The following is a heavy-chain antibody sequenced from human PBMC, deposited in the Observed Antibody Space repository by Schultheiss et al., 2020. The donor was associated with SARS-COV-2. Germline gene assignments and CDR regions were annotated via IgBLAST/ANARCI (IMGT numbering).Heavy chain of an antibody. CDR2: ISSSSSYI. CDR3: ARVGATAAL. D-gene: IGHD1-26*01. V-gene: IGHV3-21*01. J-gene: IGHJ4*02. Sequence: GGSLRLSCAASGFIVSGYYMSWVRQAPGKGLEWVSSISSSSSYIYYADSVKGRFTISRDNAKNSLYLQMNSLRAEDTAVYYCARVGATAALWGQGTLVTVSS. CDR1: GFIVSGYY.